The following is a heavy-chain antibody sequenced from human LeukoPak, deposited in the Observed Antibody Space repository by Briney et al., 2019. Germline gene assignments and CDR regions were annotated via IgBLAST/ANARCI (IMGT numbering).Heavy chain of an antibody. Sequence: PSETLSLTCTVSGGSISSSSYYWGWIRQPPGKGLEWIGSIYYSGSTYYNPSLKSRVTMSVDTSKNQFSLKLSSVTAADTAVYYCARTQMVRGVMPVDYWGQGTLVTVSS. J-gene: IGHJ4*02. CDR3: ARTQMVRGVMPVDY. V-gene: IGHV4-39*01. D-gene: IGHD3-10*01. CDR1: GGSISSSSYY. CDR2: IYYSGST.